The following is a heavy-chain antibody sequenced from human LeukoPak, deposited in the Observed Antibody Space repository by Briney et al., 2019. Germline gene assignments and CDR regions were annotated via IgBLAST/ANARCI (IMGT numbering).Heavy chain of an antibody. CDR3: ARDGPTYYFDY. Sequence: GGSQRLSCAASGFTFSSYSMNWVRQAPGKGLEWVSSISSSSYIYYADSVKGRFTISRDNAKNSLYLQMNSLRAEDTAVYYCARDGPTYYFDYWGQGTLVTVSS. J-gene: IGHJ4*02. CDR2: ISSSSYI. CDR1: GFTFSSYS. D-gene: IGHD3-16*01. V-gene: IGHV3-21*01.